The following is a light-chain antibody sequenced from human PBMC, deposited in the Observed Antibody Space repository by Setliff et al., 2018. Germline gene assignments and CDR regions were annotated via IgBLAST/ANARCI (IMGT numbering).Light chain of an antibody. J-gene: IGLJ3*02. CDR1: DSNIGSYS. Sequence: QSVLTQPPLASGTPGQRITISCSGSDSNIGSYSVNWYMQLPGTAPKVIIYNNSHRPSGVPDRFSASKSGTSASLAISGLQSEDEAEYYCAAWDDSPKGWVFAGGTKVTVL. V-gene: IGLV1-44*01. CDR3: AAWDDSPKGWV. CDR2: NNS.